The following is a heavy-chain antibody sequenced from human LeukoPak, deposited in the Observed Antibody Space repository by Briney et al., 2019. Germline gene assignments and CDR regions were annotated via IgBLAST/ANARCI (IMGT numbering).Heavy chain of an antibody. D-gene: IGHD3-10*01. CDR3: ATSPRGYRYFDY. Sequence: GWISAYNGKTNYAQNLQGRVTMTTDTSTSTAYMEPRSLRSDDTAVYYCATSPRGYRYFDYWGQGTLVTVSS. V-gene: IGHV1-18*01. CDR2: ISAYNGKT. J-gene: IGHJ4*02.